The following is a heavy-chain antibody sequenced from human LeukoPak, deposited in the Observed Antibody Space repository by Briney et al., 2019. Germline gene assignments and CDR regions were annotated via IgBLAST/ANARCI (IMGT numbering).Heavy chain of an antibody. CDR1: GYTFTGYY. J-gene: IGHJ5*02. CDR2: INPNSGGT. V-gene: IGHV1-2*06. D-gene: IGHD6-13*01. CDR3: ARERIAAAGTFDP. Sequence: ASVKVSCKASGYTFTGYYMHWVRQAPGQGLEWMGRINPNSGGTNYAQKFQGRVTMTRDKSISTAYMELSRLRSADTAVYYCARERIAAAGTFDPWGQGTLVTVS.